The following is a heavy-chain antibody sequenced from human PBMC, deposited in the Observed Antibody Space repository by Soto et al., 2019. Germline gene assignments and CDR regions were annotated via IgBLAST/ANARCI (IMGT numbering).Heavy chain of an antibody. Sequence: QITLKESGPTLVKPTQTLTLTCTFSGFSVSTSGVGVAWIRQSPGKALEWLALIYWDNDKRYSPFLQSRVTITKDTSKNQVVLTMTNMDPVDTATYYCAHKGGRGAGMDVWVQGTTVTVSS. D-gene: IGHD2-15*01. CDR2: IYWDNDK. CDR3: AHKGGRGAGMDV. J-gene: IGHJ6*02. V-gene: IGHV2-5*02. CDR1: GFSVSTSGVG.